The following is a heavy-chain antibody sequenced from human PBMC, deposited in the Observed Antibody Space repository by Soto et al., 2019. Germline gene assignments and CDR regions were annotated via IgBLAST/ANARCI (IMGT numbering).Heavy chain of an antibody. CDR3: ARVDTAMVGVDYYYYMDV. J-gene: IGHJ6*03. V-gene: IGHV4-59*01. CDR2: IYYSGST. CDR1: GGSISSYY. Sequence: PSETLSLTCTVSGGSISSYYWSWIRQPPGKGLVWIGYIYYSGSTNYNPSLKSRVTISVDTSKNQFSLKLSSVTAADTAVYYCARVDTAMVGVDYYYYMDVWGKGTTVTVSS. D-gene: IGHD5-18*01.